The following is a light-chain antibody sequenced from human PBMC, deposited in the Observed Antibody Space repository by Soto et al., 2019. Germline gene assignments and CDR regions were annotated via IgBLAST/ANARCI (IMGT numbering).Light chain of an antibody. Sequence: DIQMTQSPSSLSASVGDRVTITCRASQGISNFLAWYQQKPGKVPKLLISAASTLQSGVPSRFGGSGSGTDFTLTITSLQPEDVATYYCQKYSSVITFGQGTRLEI. V-gene: IGKV1-27*01. CDR1: QGISNF. CDR2: AAS. J-gene: IGKJ5*01. CDR3: QKYSSVIT.